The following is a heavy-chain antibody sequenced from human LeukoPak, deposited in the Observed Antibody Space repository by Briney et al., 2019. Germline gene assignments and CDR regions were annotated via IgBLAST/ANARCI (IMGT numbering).Heavy chain of an antibody. Sequence: PGGSLRLSCAASGFTFSSYWMSWVRQAPGKGLEWVANIKQDGSAKYYVDSVKGRFTISRDNAKNSLYLQMNSLRAEDTAVYYCARDLYRIVVVPHYFDYWGQGNLVTVSS. CDR2: IKQDGSAK. CDR1: GFTFSSYW. V-gene: IGHV3-7*01. CDR3: ARDLYRIVVVPHYFDY. J-gene: IGHJ4*02. D-gene: IGHD3-22*01.